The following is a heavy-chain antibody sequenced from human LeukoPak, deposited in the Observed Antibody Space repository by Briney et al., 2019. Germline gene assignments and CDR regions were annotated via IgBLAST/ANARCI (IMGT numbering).Heavy chain of an antibody. CDR2: ISYDGSNK. J-gene: IGHJ4*02. D-gene: IGHD2-15*01. V-gene: IGHV3-30*18. CDR1: GFTFDDYG. Sequence: GGSLRLSCAASGFTFDDYGMHWVRQAPGKGLEWVAVISYDGSNKYYADSVKGRFTISRDNSKNTLYLQMNSLRAEDTAVYYCAKSSLGYCSGGSCSQTDYWGQGTLVTVSS. CDR3: AKSSLGYCSGGSCSQTDY.